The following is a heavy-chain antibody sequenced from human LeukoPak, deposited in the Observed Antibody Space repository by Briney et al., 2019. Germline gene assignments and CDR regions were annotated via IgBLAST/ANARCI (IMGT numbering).Heavy chain of an antibody. CDR1: GFTFSNFA. CDR3: GEGH. CDR2: ISGSGDKT. J-gene: IGHJ4*02. V-gene: IGHV3-23*01. Sequence: PGGSLRLSCAASGFTFSNFAMIWVRQPPGKGLEWVSDISGSGDKTHYADSVKGRFTISRDNSKSVLYMQLNNLRLEDTAVYYCGEGHWGRGTLVTVSS.